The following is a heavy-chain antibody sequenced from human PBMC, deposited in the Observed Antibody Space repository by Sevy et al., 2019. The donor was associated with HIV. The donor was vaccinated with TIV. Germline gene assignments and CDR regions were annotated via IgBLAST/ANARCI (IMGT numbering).Heavy chain of an antibody. D-gene: IGHD3-22*01. Sequence: GGSLRLSCAASGFTFSTYNMNWVRQAPGKGLEWVSSITDSSNYKYHAYSVKGRFTISRDNAKKSLYLQMNSLRAVDTAVYFCARDRRTLNYYGSSGYNYYFDYWGQGTLVTVSS. CDR3: ARDRRTLNYYGSSGYNYYFDY. CDR1: GFTFSTYN. CDR2: ITDSSNYK. V-gene: IGHV3-21*01. J-gene: IGHJ4*02.